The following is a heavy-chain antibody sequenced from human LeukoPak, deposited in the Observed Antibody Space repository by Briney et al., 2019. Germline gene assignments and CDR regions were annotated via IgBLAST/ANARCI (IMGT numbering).Heavy chain of an antibody. CDR2: ISGSGGST. Sequence: LGGSLRLSCAASGFTFSSYAMSWVRQAPGKGLEWASAISGSGGSTYYADSVKGRFAISRDNSKNTLYLQMNSLRAEDTAVYYCLDSSGYYNDYWGQGTLVTVSS. D-gene: IGHD3-22*01. J-gene: IGHJ4*02. CDR3: LDSSGYYNDY. V-gene: IGHV3-23*01. CDR1: GFTFSSYA.